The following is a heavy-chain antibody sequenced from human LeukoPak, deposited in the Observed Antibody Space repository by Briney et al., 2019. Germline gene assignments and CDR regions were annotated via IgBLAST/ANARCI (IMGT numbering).Heavy chain of an antibody. Sequence: PGGSLRLSCAASGFTFNSYAMSWVRQAPGKGLEWVSAISGSGGSTYYADSVKGRFTISRDNSKNTLYLQMNSLRAEDTAVYYCAKDIVVVPAAYDYWGQGTLVTVSS. CDR3: AKDIVVVPAAYDY. CDR1: GFTFNSYA. V-gene: IGHV3-23*01. CDR2: ISGSGGST. J-gene: IGHJ4*02. D-gene: IGHD2-2*01.